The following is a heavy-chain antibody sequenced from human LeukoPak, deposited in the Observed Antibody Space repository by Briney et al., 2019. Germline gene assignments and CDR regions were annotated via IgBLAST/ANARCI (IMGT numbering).Heavy chain of an antibody. V-gene: IGHV4-39*07. Sequence: SETLSLTCTVSGGSISSSSYYWGWIRQPPGKGLEWIGSIYYSGSTYYNPSLKSRVTISVDTSKNQFSLKLSSVTAADTAVYYCARDRSGSYSSTYNWFDPWGQGTLVTVSS. J-gene: IGHJ5*02. CDR2: IYYSGST. D-gene: IGHD3-10*01. CDR3: ARDRSGSYSSTYNWFDP. CDR1: GGSISSSSYY.